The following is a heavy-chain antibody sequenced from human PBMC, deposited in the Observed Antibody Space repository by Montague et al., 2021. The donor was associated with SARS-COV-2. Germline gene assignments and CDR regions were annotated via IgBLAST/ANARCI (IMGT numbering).Heavy chain of an antibody. CDR2: IYYSGST. D-gene: IGHD5-24*01. CDR3: AGLQGDGSLYGMDV. V-gene: IGHV4-59*01. Sequence: SETLSLTCTVSGASISGYFWSWTRQPPGKGLEWVGRIYYSGSTNYNPSLKSRVTISVDTSKNQFSLKLSSVTAADTAVYYCAGLQGDGSLYGMDVWGQGTTVTVSS. CDR1: GASISGYF. J-gene: IGHJ6*02.